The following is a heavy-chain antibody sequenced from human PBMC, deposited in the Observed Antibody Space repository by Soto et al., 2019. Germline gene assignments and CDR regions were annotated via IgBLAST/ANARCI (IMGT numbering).Heavy chain of an antibody. CDR1: GFTFSSYS. CDR2: ISSSSYI. V-gene: IGHV3-21*01. Sequence: GGSLRLSCAASGFTFSSYSMNWVRQAPGKGLEWVSSISSSSYIYYADSVKGRFTISRDNAKNSLYLQMNSLRAEDTAVYYCARELIDSSSWAAGGYWGQGTLVTVSS. CDR3: ARELIDSSSWAAGGY. J-gene: IGHJ4*02. D-gene: IGHD6-13*01.